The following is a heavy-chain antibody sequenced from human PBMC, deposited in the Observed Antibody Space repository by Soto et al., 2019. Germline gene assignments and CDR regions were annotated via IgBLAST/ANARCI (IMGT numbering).Heavy chain of an antibody. D-gene: IGHD6-19*01. CDR2: IYSSGST. CDR1: GVSISSSSYY. CDR3: ARVGVIVAGSGFGYFDY. V-gene: IGHV4-39*07. Sequence: SETLSLTCTVSGVSISSSSYYWGWIRQPPGKGLEWIGSIYSSGSTNNNPSLRSRVIVSVDTSKNEFSLKLNSVTAADTAVYYCARVGVIVAGSGFGYFDYWGQGILVTVSS. J-gene: IGHJ4*02.